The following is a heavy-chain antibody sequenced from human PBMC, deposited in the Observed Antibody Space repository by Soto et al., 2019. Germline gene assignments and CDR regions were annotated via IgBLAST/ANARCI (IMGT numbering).Heavy chain of an antibody. CDR1: GFMFSAYA. J-gene: IGHJ4*01. CDR3: ARDPSQYTSGWYGIDF. CDR2: MSYDGTNT. Sequence: GGSLRLSCTASGFMFSAYAMLWVRQAPGKGLEWVAAMSYDGTNTYYADSLKGRFTISRDNSKNTLFLQMSSLTADDSAVYYCARDPSQYTSGWYGIDFWGLGTLVTVSS. D-gene: IGHD6-19*01. V-gene: IGHV3-30-3*01.